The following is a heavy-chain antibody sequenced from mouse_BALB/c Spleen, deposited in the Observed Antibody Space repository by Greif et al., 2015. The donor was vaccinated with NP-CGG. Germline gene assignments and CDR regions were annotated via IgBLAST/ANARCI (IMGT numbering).Heavy chain of an antibody. CDR3: ARSHYGSSFAY. CDR1: GFNIKDTY. V-gene: IGHV14-3*02. J-gene: IGHJ3*01. D-gene: IGHD1-1*01. CDR2: IDPANGNT. Sequence: VQLQQPGAELVKPGASVKLSCTASGFNIKDTYMHWVKQRPEQGLEWIGRIDPANGNTKYDPKFQGKATITADTSSNTAYLQLSSLTSEDTAVYYCARSHYGSSFAYWGQGTLVTVSA.